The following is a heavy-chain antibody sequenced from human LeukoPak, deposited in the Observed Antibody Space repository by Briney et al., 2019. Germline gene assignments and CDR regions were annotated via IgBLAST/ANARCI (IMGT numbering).Heavy chain of an antibody. CDR2: IYYSGST. CDR3: ARDSRPLGATKGYFDY. V-gene: IGHV4-59*01. J-gene: IGHJ4*02. D-gene: IGHD1-26*01. Sequence: SETLSLTCTVSGGSLSTYYWSWIRQHPGKGLEWVGYIYYSGSTNYNPSLKSRVTISVDTSKNQFSLKLSSVTAADTAVYYCARDSRPLGATKGYFDYWGQGTLVTVSS. CDR1: GGSLSTYY.